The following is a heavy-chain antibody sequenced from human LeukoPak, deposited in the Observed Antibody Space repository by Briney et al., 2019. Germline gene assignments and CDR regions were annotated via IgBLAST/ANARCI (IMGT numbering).Heavy chain of an antibody. D-gene: IGHD2-8*02. CDR1: GYSISSGYY. Sequence: SETLSLTCTVSGYSISSGYYWGWIRQPPGKGLEWIGSIYHSGSTYYNPSLNSRVTISVDTSKNQFSLKLSSVTAADTAVYYCASLLVPGYFDYWGRGTLVTISS. CDR2: IYHSGST. CDR3: ASLLVPGYFDY. J-gene: IGHJ4*02. V-gene: IGHV4-38-2*02.